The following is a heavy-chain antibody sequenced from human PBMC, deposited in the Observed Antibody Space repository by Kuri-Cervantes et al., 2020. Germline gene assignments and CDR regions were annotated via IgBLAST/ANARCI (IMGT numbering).Heavy chain of an antibody. CDR1: GFTFSSYA. D-gene: IGHD2/OR15-2a*01. V-gene: IGHV3-33*08. J-gene: IGHJ6*02. Sequence: GESLKISCEASGFTFSSYAMHWVRQAPGKGLEWVAVVWYDGSNKYYADFVKGRFTISRDNSKNTLYLQMNSLRVEDTAVYYCARVREYYYYGMDVWGQGTPVTVSS. CDR3: ARVREYYYYGMDV. CDR2: VWYDGSNK.